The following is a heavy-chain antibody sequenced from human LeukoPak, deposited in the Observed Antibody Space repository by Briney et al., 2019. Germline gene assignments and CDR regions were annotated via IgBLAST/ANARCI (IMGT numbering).Heavy chain of an antibody. CDR1: GFTFSSYA. CDR2: ISGSGGST. CDR3: AKDGYSYGFPYYFDY. Sequence: SGGSLRLSCAASGFTFSSYAMSWVRQAPGKGLEWVSAISGSGGSTYYADSVKGRFTISRDNSKNTLYLQMNSLRAEDTAVYYCAKDGYSYGFPYYFDYWGQGTLVTVSS. V-gene: IGHV3-23*01. D-gene: IGHD5-18*01. J-gene: IGHJ4*02.